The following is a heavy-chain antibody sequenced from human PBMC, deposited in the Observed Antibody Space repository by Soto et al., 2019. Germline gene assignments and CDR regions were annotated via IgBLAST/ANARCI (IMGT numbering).Heavy chain of an antibody. V-gene: IGHV4-39*01. CDR2: IYYSGST. Sequence: SETLSLTCTVSGGSISSSSYYWGWIRQPPGKGLEWIGSIYYSGSTYYNPSLKSRVTISVDTSKNQFSLKLSSVTAADTAVYYCAIGNSGYAGGWGQGTLVTVSS. J-gene: IGHJ4*02. CDR1: GGSISSSSYY. D-gene: IGHD5-12*01. CDR3: AIGNSGYAGG.